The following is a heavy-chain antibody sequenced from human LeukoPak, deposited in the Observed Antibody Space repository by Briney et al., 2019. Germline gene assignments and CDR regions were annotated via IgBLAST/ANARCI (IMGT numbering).Heavy chain of an antibody. CDR2: ISGSGGST. CDR3: AKASAMIVVVSKHFDY. D-gene: IGHD3-22*01. V-gene: IGHV3-23*01. CDR1: GFTFSSYA. J-gene: IGHJ4*02. Sequence: GGSLRLSCAASGFTFSSYAMSWVRQAPGKGLEWVSAISGSGGSTYYADSVKGRFTISRDNSKNTLYLQMNSLRAEDTAVYYCAKASAMIVVVSKHFDYWGQGTLVTDSS.